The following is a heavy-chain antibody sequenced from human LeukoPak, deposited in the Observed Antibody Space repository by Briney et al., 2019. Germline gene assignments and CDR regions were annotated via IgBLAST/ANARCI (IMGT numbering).Heavy chain of an antibody. D-gene: IGHD1-20*01. Sequence: SETLSLTCAVYGGSFSGYYWSWIRQPPGKGLEWIGEINHSGSTNYNPSLKSRVTISVDTSKNQFSLKLSSVTAADTAVYYCARGEYNWNDRGYHGMDVWGKGTTVTVSS. CDR2: INHSGST. J-gene: IGHJ6*04. V-gene: IGHV4-34*01. CDR3: ARGEYNWNDRGYHGMDV. CDR1: GGSFSGYY.